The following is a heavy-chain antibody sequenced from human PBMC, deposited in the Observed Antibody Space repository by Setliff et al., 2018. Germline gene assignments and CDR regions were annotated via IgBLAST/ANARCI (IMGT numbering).Heavy chain of an antibody. Sequence: SGPTLVNPTQTLTLTCTFSGFSLSTSGVGVGWIRQPPGKALEWLALIYWNDDKRYSPSLKSRLTITKDTSKNQFSLKLSSVTAADTAVYYCARKGISALSGAFDMWGQGTMVTVSS. CDR2: IYWNDDK. CDR3: ARKGISALSGAFDM. CDR1: GFSLSTSGVG. J-gene: IGHJ3*02. D-gene: IGHD1-26*01. V-gene: IGHV2-5*01.